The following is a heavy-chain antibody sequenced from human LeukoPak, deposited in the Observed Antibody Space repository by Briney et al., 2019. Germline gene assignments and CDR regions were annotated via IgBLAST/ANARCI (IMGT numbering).Heavy chain of an antibody. J-gene: IGHJ4*02. CDR3: ARDQGRGYSYGS. D-gene: IGHD5-18*01. CDR2: ISGSGGST. V-gene: IGHV3-23*01. Sequence: GGSLRLSCAASGFTFSSYAMSWVRQAPGKGLEWVSAISGSGGSTYYADSVKGRFTISRDNSKNTLYLQMNSLRAEDAAVYYCARDQGRGYSYGSRGQGTLVTVSS. CDR1: GFTFSSYA.